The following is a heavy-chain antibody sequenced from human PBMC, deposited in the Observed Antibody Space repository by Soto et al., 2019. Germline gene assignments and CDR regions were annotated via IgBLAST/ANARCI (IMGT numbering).Heavy chain of an antibody. CDR1: GFTFSSYG. V-gene: IGHV3-30*18. CDR3: AKSPGGYSYGKDHY. Sequence: QVQLVESGGGVVQPGRSLRLSCAASGFTFSSYGMHWVRQAPGKGLEWVAVISYDGSNKYYADSVKGRFTISRDNSKNTLYLQMNSLRAEDTAVYYCAKSPGGYSYGKDHYWGQGTLVTVSS. CDR2: ISYDGSNK. J-gene: IGHJ4*02. D-gene: IGHD5-18*01.